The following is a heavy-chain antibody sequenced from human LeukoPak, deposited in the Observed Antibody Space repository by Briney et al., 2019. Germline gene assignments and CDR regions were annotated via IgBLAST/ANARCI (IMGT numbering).Heavy chain of an antibody. CDR3: ARDSSIFGVALYYYYGMDV. J-gene: IGHJ6*02. CDR2: ISAYNSNT. CDR1: GYTFTSYG. D-gene: IGHD3-3*01. V-gene: IGHV1-18*01. Sequence: ASVKVSCKASGYTFTSYGISWARQAPGQGLEWMGWISAYNSNTNYAQKLQGRVTMTTDTSTSTAYMELRSLRSDDTAVYYCARDSSIFGVALYYYYGMDVWGQGTTVTVSS.